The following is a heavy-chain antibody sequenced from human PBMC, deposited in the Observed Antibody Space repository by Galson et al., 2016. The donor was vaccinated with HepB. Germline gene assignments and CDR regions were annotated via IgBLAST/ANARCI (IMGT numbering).Heavy chain of an antibody. Sequence: SLRLSCAASGFTFSSYAMSWVRQAPGKGLEWVSAISGSGGSTYYADSVKGRFTISRDNSKNPPYLQMNSLRAEDTAVYYCAKDLGFLEWLFFDSYYYYGMDVWGQGTTVTVSS. D-gene: IGHD3-3*01. CDR2: ISGSGGST. J-gene: IGHJ6*02. V-gene: IGHV3-23*01. CDR3: AKDLGFLEWLFFDSYYYYGMDV. CDR1: GFTFSSYA.